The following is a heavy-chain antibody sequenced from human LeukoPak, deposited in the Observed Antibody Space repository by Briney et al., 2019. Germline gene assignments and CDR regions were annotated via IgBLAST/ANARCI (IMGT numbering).Heavy chain of an antibody. Sequence: SETLSLTCAVYGGSFSGYYWSWVRQPPGKGLEWNGEINHSGSTNYNPSLKSRVTISVDTSKNQFSLKLSSVTAADTAVYYCARGLEDYVWGSYRLWGQGTLVTVSS. CDR3: ARGLEDYVWGSYRL. V-gene: IGHV4-34*01. D-gene: IGHD3-16*02. J-gene: IGHJ4*02. CDR2: INHSGST. CDR1: GGSFSGYY.